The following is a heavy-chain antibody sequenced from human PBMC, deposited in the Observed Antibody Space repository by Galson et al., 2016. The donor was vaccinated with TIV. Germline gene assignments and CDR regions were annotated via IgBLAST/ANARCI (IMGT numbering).Heavy chain of an antibody. Sequence: SVKASCKASGDTFTSYTFNWVRQAPGQGLEWMGGIIPLFGTANYAQKFQGRVTVTADESTSTVYLDLSSLRSEDTAVYYCAKDRNTALDTYHYYHGMDVGGQGTTVTVSS. J-gene: IGHJ6*02. CDR2: IIPLFGTA. CDR3: AKDRNTALDTYHYYHGMDV. CDR1: GDTFTSYT. D-gene: IGHD5-18*01. V-gene: IGHV1-69*13.